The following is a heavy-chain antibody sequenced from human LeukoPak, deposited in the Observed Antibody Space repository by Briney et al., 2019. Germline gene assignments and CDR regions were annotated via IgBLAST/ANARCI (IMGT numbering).Heavy chain of an antibody. Sequence: GGSLRLSCAASGFTFSSYGMHWVRQAPGKGLEWVAFIRYDGSNKYYADSVKGRFTISRDNSKNTLYLQMNSLRAEDTAVYYCAKDYYDILTGYYIWGQGALVTVSS. CDR3: AKDYYDILTGYYI. J-gene: IGHJ4*02. CDR2: IRYDGSNK. CDR1: GFTFSSYG. D-gene: IGHD3-9*01. V-gene: IGHV3-30*02.